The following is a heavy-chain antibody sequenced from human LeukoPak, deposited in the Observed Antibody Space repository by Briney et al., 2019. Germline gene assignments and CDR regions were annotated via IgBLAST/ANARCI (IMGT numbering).Heavy chain of an antibody. CDR2: ISWSNDNT. CDR1: LCIFTQYG. D-gene: IGHD3-10*01. CDR3: ARDRDRMVQGVTALFDY. Sequence: SVKVSCKTSLCIFTQYGISWVGQAPGQERARMGLISWSNDNTKYAQKVRGRVTMPPDRSTTTAYMEVRSLRSDDTAVYYCARDRDRMVQGVTALFDYWGQGTLVTVSS. J-gene: IGHJ4*02. V-gene: IGHV1-18*04.